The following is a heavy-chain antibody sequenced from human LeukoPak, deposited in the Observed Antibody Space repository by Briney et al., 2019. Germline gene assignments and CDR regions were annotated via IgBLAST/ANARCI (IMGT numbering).Heavy chain of an antibody. D-gene: IGHD5-18*01. CDR3: AREGYSYGYGLDY. Sequence: GGSLRLSCAASGFTFSNAWMSWVRQAPGKGLEWVSSISSSSSYIYYADSVKGRFTISRDNAKNSLYLQMNSLRAEDTAVYYCAREGYSYGYGLDYWGQGTLVTVSS. CDR2: ISSSSSYI. V-gene: IGHV3-21*01. J-gene: IGHJ4*02. CDR1: GFTFSNAW.